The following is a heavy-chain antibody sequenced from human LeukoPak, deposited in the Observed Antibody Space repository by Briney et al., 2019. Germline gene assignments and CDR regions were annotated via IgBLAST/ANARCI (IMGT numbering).Heavy chain of an antibody. CDR2: IYYSGST. V-gene: IGHV4-39*01. Sequence: PSETLSLTCTVSGGSISSSSYYWGWIRQPPGKGLEWIGSIYYSGSTYYNPSLKSRVTISVDTSKNQFSLKLSSVTAADTAVYHCARLCSYGSGSYYQANWFDPWGQGTLVTVSS. CDR1: GGSISSSSYY. J-gene: IGHJ5*02. D-gene: IGHD3-10*01. CDR3: ARLCSYGSGSYYQANWFDP.